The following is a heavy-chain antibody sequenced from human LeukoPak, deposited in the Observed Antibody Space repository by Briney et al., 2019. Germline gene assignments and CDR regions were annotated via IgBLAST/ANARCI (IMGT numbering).Heavy chain of an antibody. J-gene: IGHJ4*02. CDR2: ISGSGGST. D-gene: IGHD5-18*01. V-gene: IGHV3-23*01. CDR3: ARSYGYHFDY. CDR1: GFTFSSYG. Sequence: PGGSLRLSCAASGFTFSSYGMSWVRQAPGKGLEWVSAISGSGGSTYYADSVKGRFTISRDNAKNSLYLHMNSLRAEDTAVYYCARSYGYHFDYWDQGTLVTVSS.